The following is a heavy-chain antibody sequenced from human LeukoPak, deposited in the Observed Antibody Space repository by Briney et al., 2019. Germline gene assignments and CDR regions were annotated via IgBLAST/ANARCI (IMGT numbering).Heavy chain of an antibody. V-gene: IGHV1-8*01. CDR2: MNPNSGNT. Sequence: ASVKVSCKASGYTFTSYDINWVRQATGQGLEWMGWMNPNSGNTGYAQKFQGRVTMTRNTSISTAYMELSSLRSEDTAVYYCARDRGIVGATERVRYFDYWGQGTLVTVSS. J-gene: IGHJ4*02. CDR3: ARDRGIVGATERVRYFDY. D-gene: IGHD1-26*01. CDR1: GYTFTSYD.